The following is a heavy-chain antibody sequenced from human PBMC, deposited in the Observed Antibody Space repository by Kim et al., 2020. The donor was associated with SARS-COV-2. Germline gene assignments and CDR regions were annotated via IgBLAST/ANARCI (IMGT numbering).Heavy chain of an antibody. Sequence: GGSLRLSCAASGFTFSSYEMNWVRQAPGKGLEWVSYISSSGSTIYYAESVKGRFTISRDNAKNSLYLQMNSLRAEDTAVYYCATAPPFYDYVWGSYRYDWYFDLWGRGTLVTVSS. V-gene: IGHV3-48*03. J-gene: IGHJ2*01. CDR2: ISSSGSTI. CDR3: ATAPPFYDYVWGSYRYDWYFDL. CDR1: GFTFSSYE. D-gene: IGHD3-16*02.